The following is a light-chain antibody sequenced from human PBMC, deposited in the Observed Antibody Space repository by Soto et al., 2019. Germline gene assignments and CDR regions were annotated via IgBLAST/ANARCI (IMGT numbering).Light chain of an antibody. CDR1: SSNIGSNT. J-gene: IGLJ2*01. V-gene: IGLV1-44*01. Sequence: QSVLTQPPSASGTPGQRVTISCSRSSSNIGSNTVNWYQQLPGTAPKLLISSDTQRPSGVPDRFSGSKSGTSASLAISGLQSEDEADYYCAAWDDSLNGVLFGGGTKLTVL. CDR2: SDT. CDR3: AAWDDSLNGVL.